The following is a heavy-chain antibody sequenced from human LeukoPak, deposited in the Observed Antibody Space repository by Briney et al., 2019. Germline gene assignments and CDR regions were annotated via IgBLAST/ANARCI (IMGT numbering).Heavy chain of an antibody. CDR2: INSDGSSR. J-gene: IGHJ4*02. D-gene: IGHD6-13*01. CDR1: GFTFSNYW. V-gene: IGHV3-74*01. Sequence: RSGGSLRLSCAASGFTFSNYWMHWVRQAPGKGLVWVSRINSDGSSRNYADSVKGRFTISRDNAKNTLYLQMNSLRAEDTAVYYCASSSWYGGLSNWGQGTLVTVSS. CDR3: ASSSWYGGLSN.